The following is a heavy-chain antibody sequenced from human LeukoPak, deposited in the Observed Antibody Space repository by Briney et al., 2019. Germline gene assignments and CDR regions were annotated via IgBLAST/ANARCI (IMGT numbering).Heavy chain of an antibody. Sequence: GGSLRLSCAASGFTFSSYSMNWVRQAPGKELEWVSSISSSSSYIYYADSVKGRFTISRDHAKNSLYLQMNSLRAEDTAVYYCARAGLYSSFWQQLASIDYWGQGTLVTVSS. CDR2: ISSSSSYI. V-gene: IGHV3-21*01. CDR1: GFTFSSYS. D-gene: IGHD6-13*01. CDR3: ARAGLYSSFWQQLASIDY. J-gene: IGHJ4*02.